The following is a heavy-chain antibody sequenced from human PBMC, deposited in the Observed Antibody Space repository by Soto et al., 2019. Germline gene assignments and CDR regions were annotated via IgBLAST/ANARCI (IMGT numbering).Heavy chain of an antibody. V-gene: IGHV1-18*01. D-gene: IGHD1-26*01. Sequence: ASLKVSCKASGYTFTSYGISWVRQAPGQGLEWMGWISAYNGNTNYAQKLQGRVTMTTDTSTSTAYMELRSLRSDDTAVYYCARDRSGSYPLFMDVWGQGTTVTVSS. CDR2: ISAYNGNT. CDR1: GYTFTSYG. CDR3: ARDRSGSYPLFMDV. J-gene: IGHJ6*02.